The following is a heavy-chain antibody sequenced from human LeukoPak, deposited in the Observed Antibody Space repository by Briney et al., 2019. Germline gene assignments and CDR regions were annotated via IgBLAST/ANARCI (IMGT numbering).Heavy chain of an antibody. V-gene: IGHV5-51*01. CDR3: ARRSYCAGDCTRSVYQYYAMDV. D-gene: IGHD2-21*02. CDR2: IYPGDSQT. Sequence: GESLKISCKGSGYSFTSYWIGWVRQMPGKGLEWMGIIYPGDSQTIYSPSFRGQVTISADRSINTAYLQWSSLKASDTAIYYCARRSYCAGDCTRSVYQYYAMDVWGQGTTVTVSS. CDR1: GYSFTSYW. J-gene: IGHJ6*02.